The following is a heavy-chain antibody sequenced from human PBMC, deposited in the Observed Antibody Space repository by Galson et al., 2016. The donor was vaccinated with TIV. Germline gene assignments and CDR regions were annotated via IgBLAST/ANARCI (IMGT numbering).Heavy chain of an antibody. CDR3: AKMDSSGFDYVRRFDF. D-gene: IGHD3-22*01. CDR2: ISGSGATT. V-gene: IGHV3-23*01. J-gene: IGHJ4*02. CDR1: GFTFSSHA. Sequence: SLRLSCAASGFTFSSHAMTWVRQAPGKGLEWVSAISGSGATTHYADHVKGRFTISRDNSKNTLYVQMSSLRADDTAVYFCAKMDSSGFDYVRRFDFWGQGTLATVSS.